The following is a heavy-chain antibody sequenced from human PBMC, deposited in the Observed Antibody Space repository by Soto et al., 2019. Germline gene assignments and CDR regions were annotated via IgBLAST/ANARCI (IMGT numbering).Heavy chain of an antibody. D-gene: IGHD6-13*01. CDR2: IYYSGST. J-gene: IGHJ6*03. V-gene: IGHV4-59*01. CDR1: GVSISSYY. CDR3: AREHRYSSSWGYYYMDV. Sequence: SETLSLTCTVSGVSISSYYLSWIRQPPGKGLEWIGYIYYSGSTNYNPSLKSRVTISVDTSKNQFSLKLSSVTAADTAVYYCAREHRYSSSWGYYYMDVWGKGTTVTVSS.